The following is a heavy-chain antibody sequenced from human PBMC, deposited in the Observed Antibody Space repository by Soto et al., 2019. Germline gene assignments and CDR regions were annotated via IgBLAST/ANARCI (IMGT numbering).Heavy chain of an antibody. D-gene: IGHD4-17*01. CDR2: IWYDGSNK. V-gene: IGHV3-33*01. CDR3: ARASAYGDYGGFDY. J-gene: IGHJ4*02. CDR1: GFTFSSYG. Sequence: QVQLVESGGGVVQPGRSRRLSCAASGFTFSSYGMHWVRQAPGKGLEWVAVIWYDGSNKYYADSVKGRFTISRDNSKNTLYLQMNSLRAEDTAVYYCARASAYGDYGGFDYWGQGTLVTVSS.